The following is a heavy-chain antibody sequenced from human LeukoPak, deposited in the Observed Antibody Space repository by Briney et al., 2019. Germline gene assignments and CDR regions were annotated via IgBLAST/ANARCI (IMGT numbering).Heavy chain of an antibody. V-gene: IGHV5-51*01. J-gene: IGHJ4*02. D-gene: IGHD2-15*01. CDR1: GYSFTSYW. CDR2: IYPGDSDT. Sequence: GESLKISCKASGYSFTSYWIGWVRQMPGKGLEWMGIIYPGDSDTRYSPSFQGQVTISADKSISTAYLQWSSLKASDTAMYYCARKGDRYCSGGSCYGIDYWGQGTLVTVSS. CDR3: ARKGDRYCSGGSCYGIDY.